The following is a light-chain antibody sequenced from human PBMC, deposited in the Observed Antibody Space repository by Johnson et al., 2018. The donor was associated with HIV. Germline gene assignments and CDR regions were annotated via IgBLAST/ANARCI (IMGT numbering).Light chain of an antibody. J-gene: IGLJ1*01. V-gene: IGLV1-51*02. CDR2: ENN. CDR1: SSNIGNNY. CDR3: GTWDNSLSAGV. Sequence: QSVLTQPPSVSAAPGQRVTRSYSGSSSNIGNNYVSWYQQLPGTAPKLLIYENNKRPSGIPDRFSGSKSGTSATLGISGLPTGDEADYYCGTWDNSLSAGVFGSGTKVTVL.